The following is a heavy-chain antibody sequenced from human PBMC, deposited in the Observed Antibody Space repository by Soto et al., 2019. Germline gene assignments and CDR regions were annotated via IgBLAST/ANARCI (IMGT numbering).Heavy chain of an antibody. J-gene: IGHJ4*02. CDR1: GFTLINSA. CDR3: AADCTSNRYHFAY. Sequence: SVKVSCKASGFTLINSAVQWVRQSRGQHFEWIGWIVVGSGDTNYAQKFQKRVTITRDMSTNTDYMELRGLRSDDTAVYYCAADCTSNRYHFAYSGQRCFVTVSA. CDR2: IVVGSGDT. D-gene: IGHD2-2*01. V-gene: IGHV1-58*01.